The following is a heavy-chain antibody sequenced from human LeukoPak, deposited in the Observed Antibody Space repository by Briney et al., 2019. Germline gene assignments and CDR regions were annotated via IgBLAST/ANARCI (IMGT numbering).Heavy chain of an antibody. CDR3: ARQSITYYYDSSGYYNRAQSDY. V-gene: IGHV4-39*01. J-gene: IGHJ4*02. Sequence: SETLSLTCTVSGGSISSSSYYWGWIRQPPGKGLEWIGSIYYSGSTYYNPSLKSRVTISVDTSKNQFSLKLSSVTAADTAVYYCARQSITYYYDSSGYYNRAQSDYWGQGTLVTVSS. CDR2: IYYSGST. D-gene: IGHD3-22*01. CDR1: GGSISSSSYY.